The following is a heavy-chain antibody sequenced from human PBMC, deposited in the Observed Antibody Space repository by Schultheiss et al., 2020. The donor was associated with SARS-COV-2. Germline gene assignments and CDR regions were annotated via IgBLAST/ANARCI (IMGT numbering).Heavy chain of an antibody. CDR1: GGSISSYY. CDR2: IYYSGST. D-gene: IGHD3-16*01. V-gene: IGHV4-59*01. J-gene: IGHJ3*02. Sequence: SETLSLTCTVSGGSISSYYWSWIRQPPGKGLEWIGYIYYSGSTNYNPSLKSRVTISVDTSKNQFSLKLSSVTAADTAVYYCATIYDYVKHDAFDIWGQGTMVTVSS. CDR3: ATIYDYVKHDAFDI.